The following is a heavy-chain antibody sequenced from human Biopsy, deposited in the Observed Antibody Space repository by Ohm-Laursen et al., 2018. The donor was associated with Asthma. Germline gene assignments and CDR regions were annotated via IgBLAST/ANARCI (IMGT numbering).Heavy chain of an antibody. CDR1: GYTFINYA. J-gene: IGHJ3*02. Sequence: GSSVKVSCKVSGYTFINYAIHWVRQAPGQRLEWMGWINAGNGNTKYSQKFQGRVTITRDTSASTAYMDLSSLRSEDTAVYYCARTYYDFLTEQVNDAFAIWGQGTVVTVSS. D-gene: IGHD3-9*01. V-gene: IGHV1-3*01. CDR3: ARTYYDFLTEQVNDAFAI. CDR2: INAGNGNT.